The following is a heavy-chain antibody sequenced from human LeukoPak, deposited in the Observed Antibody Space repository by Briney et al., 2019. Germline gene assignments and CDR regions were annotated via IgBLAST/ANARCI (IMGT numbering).Heavy chain of an antibody. Sequence: ASVKVSCKASGYTFTSYDINWVRQATGQGLEWMGWMNPNSGNIGYAQKFQGRVTMTRNTSISTAYMELSSLRSEDTAVYYCARGLRSSWYKVWEYFQHWGQGTLVTVFS. D-gene: IGHD6-13*01. CDR3: ARGLRSSWYKVWEYFQH. CDR2: MNPNSGNI. V-gene: IGHV1-8*01. CDR1: GYTFTSYD. J-gene: IGHJ1*01.